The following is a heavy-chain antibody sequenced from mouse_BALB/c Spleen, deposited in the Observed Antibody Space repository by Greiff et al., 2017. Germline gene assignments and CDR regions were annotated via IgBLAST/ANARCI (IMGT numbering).Heavy chain of an antibody. D-gene: IGHD1-1*01. Sequence: VQLQQSGAELVKPGASVKLSCTASGFNIKDTYMHWVKQRPEQGLEWIGRIDPANGNTKYDPKFQGKATITADTSSNTAYLQLSSLTSEDTAVYYCARAGYYGSSPAWFAYWGQGTLVTVSA. CDR2: IDPANGNT. J-gene: IGHJ3*01. CDR3: ARAGYYGSSPAWFAY. CDR1: GFNIKDTY. V-gene: IGHV14-3*02.